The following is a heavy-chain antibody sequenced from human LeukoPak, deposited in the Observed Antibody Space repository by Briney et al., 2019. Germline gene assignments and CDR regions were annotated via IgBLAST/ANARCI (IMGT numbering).Heavy chain of an antibody. V-gene: IGHV4-59*01. CDR1: GGSISSYY. D-gene: IGHD6-19*01. J-gene: IGHJ4*02. Sequence: SETLSLTCTVSGGSISSYYWSWIRQPPGKGLEWIGYIYYSGSTNYNPSLKSRVTISVDTSENQFSLKLSSVTAADTAVYYCARVGVAGTQPTFDYWGQGTLVTVSS. CDR2: IYYSGST. CDR3: ARVGVAGTQPTFDY.